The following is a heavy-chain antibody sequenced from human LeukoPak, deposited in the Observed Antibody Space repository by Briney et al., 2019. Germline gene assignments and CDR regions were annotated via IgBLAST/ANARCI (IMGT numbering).Heavy chain of an antibody. D-gene: IGHD3-10*01. CDR2: IYDTENT. CDR1: GGSISSGDYH. CDR3: ARGGSGNIVWFDP. J-gene: IGHJ5*02. Sequence: SETLSLTCTVSGGSISSGDYHWSWIRQPPGKGLEWIAYIYDTENTNYNPSLESRVTISIDTSKNQFSLKLSSVTAADTAIYYCARGGSGNIVWFDPWGQGTLVTVSS. V-gene: IGHV4-61*08.